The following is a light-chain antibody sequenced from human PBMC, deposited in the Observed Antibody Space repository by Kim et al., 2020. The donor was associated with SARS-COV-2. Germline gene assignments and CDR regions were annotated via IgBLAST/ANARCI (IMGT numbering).Light chain of an antibody. Sequence: ASTGDRVTITCRASQGISSYLAWYQQKPGKAPKLLIYAASTLQSGVPSRFSGSGSGTDFTLTISCLQSEDFATYYCQQYYSYPPLFGPGTKVDIK. CDR3: QQYYSYPPL. CDR1: QGISSY. V-gene: IGKV1-8*01. J-gene: IGKJ3*01. CDR2: AAS.